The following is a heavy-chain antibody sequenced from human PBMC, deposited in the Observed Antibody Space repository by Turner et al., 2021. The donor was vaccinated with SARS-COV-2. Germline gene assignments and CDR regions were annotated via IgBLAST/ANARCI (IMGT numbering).Heavy chain of an antibody. CDR1: GLMFSNSA. CDR2: ISANTGKT. J-gene: IGHJ4*02. D-gene: IGHD6-19*01. V-gene: IGHV3-23*01. Sequence: EVQLLESGGGLVQPGGSLRLSCAASGLMFSNSAMSWVRQGPGKGLEWVSAISANTGKTYYADSVKGRFTISRDTSSNTFYLQMNSLRVEDTALYYCAKPPGEQWLVLALVFDYWGQGTLVTVSS. CDR3: AKPPGEQWLVLALVFDY.